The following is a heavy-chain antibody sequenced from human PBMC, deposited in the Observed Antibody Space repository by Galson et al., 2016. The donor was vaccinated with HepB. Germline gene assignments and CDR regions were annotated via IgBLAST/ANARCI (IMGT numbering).Heavy chain of an antibody. D-gene: IGHD6-13*01. J-gene: IGHJ2*01. CDR2: IGTLHDS. CDR1: GFTFRGYD. CDR3: ARIARGSSYTLGYFEL. V-gene: IGHV3-13*04. Sequence: SLRLSCAASGFTFRGYDMSWVRQSTGKGLEWVAAIGTLHDSFFPDSVQGRFSISRENVKNSLYLQLNRLRAGDTAVYYCARIARGSSYTLGYFELWGRGTLVTVSS.